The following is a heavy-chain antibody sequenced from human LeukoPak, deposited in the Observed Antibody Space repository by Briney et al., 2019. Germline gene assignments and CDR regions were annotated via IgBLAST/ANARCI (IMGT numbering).Heavy chain of an antibody. J-gene: IGHJ4*02. Sequence: ASVKVSCKASGYTFTSYDINWVRQATGQGLEWMGWISAYNGNTNYAQKLQGRVTMTTDTSTSTAYMELRSLRSDDTAVYYCARSVRGNLDYWGQGTLVTVSS. V-gene: IGHV1-18*01. D-gene: IGHD3-22*01. CDR3: ARSVRGNLDY. CDR2: ISAYNGNT. CDR1: GYTFTSYD.